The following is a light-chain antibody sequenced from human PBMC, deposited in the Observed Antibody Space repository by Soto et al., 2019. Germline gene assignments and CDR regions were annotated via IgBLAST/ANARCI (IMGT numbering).Light chain of an antibody. V-gene: IGKV3-20*01. J-gene: IGKJ1*01. CDR2: AAS. Sequence: EIVLTQSPGTLSLSPGERATLSCRASQSVSNTYLAWYQQKPGQAPRLLIYAASSRATGIPDRFSGSGSGTDFTLTISRLEPEDIAVYYCQQYGSSPRTFGQGTKVEI. CDR1: QSVSNTY. CDR3: QQYGSSPRT.